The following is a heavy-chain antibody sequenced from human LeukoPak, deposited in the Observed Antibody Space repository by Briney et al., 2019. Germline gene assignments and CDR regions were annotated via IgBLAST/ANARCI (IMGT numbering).Heavy chain of an antibody. CDR3: ARALVRGDGMDV. D-gene: IGHD2-21*01. CDR2: ISGSGNTI. J-gene: IGHJ6*01. Sequence: PGGSLRLSCAASGFTFSDYYITWIRQAPGKGLEWVSHISGSGNTIYCADSVSGRFTNSRKNAKNSLYLQMNSLRGEDTGVYYWARALVRGDGMDVWGQGTTVTVSS. V-gene: IGHV3-11*01. CDR1: GFTFSDYY.